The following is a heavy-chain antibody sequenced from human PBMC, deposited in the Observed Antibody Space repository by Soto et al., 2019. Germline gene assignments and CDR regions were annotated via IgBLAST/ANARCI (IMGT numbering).Heavy chain of an antibody. CDR1: GYTFTSYD. Sequence: GASVKVSCKASGYTFTSYDINWVRQATGQGLEWMGWMNPNSGNTGYAQKFQGRVTMTRNTSIRTAYMELSSLRSEDTAVYYCARGHPVGGVRFCSYYYGMDVWGQGTTVTVSS. D-gene: IGHD3-16*01. J-gene: IGHJ6*02. V-gene: IGHV1-8*01. CDR3: ARGHPVGGVRFCSYYYGMDV. CDR2: MNPNSGNT.